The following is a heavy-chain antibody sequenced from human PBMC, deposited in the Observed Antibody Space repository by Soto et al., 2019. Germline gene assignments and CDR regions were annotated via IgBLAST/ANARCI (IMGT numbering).Heavy chain of an antibody. CDR3: ARGDSTDCSNGVCSFFYNHDMDV. Sequence: ASVKVSCKASGYSFTDYHIHWVRQAPGQGLEWLGRINPKSGGTSTAQKFQGWVTMTTDTSISTASMELTRLISDDTAIYYCARGDSTDCSNGVCSFFYNHDMDVWGQGTTVTVSS. V-gene: IGHV1-2*04. J-gene: IGHJ6*02. CDR2: INPKSGGT. CDR1: GYSFTDYH. D-gene: IGHD2-8*01.